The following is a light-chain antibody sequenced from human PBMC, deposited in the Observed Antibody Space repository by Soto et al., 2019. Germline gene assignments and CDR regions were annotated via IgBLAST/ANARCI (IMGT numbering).Light chain of an antibody. CDR3: QQYDSSPPIT. J-gene: IGKJ5*01. Sequence: VFAQFTVTLSFSPGEIATLSFSSIQSVSSTYVAWYQQKSGQAPRLLIYGASSRATGIPARFSGSGSGTDFTLTISSLEPEDFAVYYCQQYDSSPPITFGQGTRLEI. CDR1: QSVSSTY. CDR2: GAS. V-gene: IGKV3-20*01.